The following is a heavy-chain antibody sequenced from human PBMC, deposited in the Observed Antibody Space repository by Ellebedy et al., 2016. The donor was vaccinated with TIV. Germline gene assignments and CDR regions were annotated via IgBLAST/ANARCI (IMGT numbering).Heavy chain of an antibody. D-gene: IGHD3-22*01. Sequence: GGSLRLSCAASGFTFSDYYMSWIRQAPGKGLEWVSYISSSSSYTNYADSVKGRFTISRDNAKNSLYLQMNSLRAEDTAVYYCAGLDGSGYIRDYWGQGTLVTVSS. CDR2: ISSSSSYT. V-gene: IGHV3-11*06. CDR1: GFTFSDYY. CDR3: AGLDGSGYIRDY. J-gene: IGHJ4*02.